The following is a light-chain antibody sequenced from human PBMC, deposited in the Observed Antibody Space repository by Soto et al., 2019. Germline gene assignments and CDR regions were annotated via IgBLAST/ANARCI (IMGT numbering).Light chain of an antibody. Sequence: EIVLTQSPGTLSLSPGERATLSCRASQSVSSTYLAWYQQKPGQAPRLLIYGASSRATGIPDRFSGSGSGTDFTLTISRLEPEDFAVYYCQHYDTSPYTLGQGTKLEIK. V-gene: IGKV3-20*01. J-gene: IGKJ2*01. CDR1: QSVSSTY. CDR3: QHYDTSPYT. CDR2: GAS.